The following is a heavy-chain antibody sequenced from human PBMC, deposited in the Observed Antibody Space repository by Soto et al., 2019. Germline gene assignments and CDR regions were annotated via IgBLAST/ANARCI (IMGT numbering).Heavy chain of an antibody. CDR1: GFSLSTSGVG. J-gene: IGHJ4*02. CDR2: IYWNDDK. CDR3: AHSRHGDPATY. V-gene: IGHV2-5*01. D-gene: IGHD4-17*01. Sequence: QITLKESGPTLVKPTQTLTLTCTFSGFSLSTSGVGVGWIRQPPGKALEWLALIYWNDDKRYSPSLKSRLTITKDTAKNQVVLTQTNMDPVDTATYYCAHSRHGDPATYWGQGTLVTVSS.